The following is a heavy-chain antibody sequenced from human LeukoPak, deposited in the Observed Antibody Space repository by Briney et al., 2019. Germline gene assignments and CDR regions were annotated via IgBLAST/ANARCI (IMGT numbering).Heavy chain of an antibody. D-gene: IGHD6-19*01. J-gene: IGHJ4*02. CDR1: GGSISSSSYY. CDR3: ARAPYRSGWSGYYFDY. V-gene: IGHV4-39*07. Sequence: SETLSLTCTVSGGSISSSSYYWGWIRQPPGKGLEWIGSIYYSGSTYYNPSLKSRVTISVDTSKNQFSLKLSSVTAADTAVYYCARAPYRSGWSGYYFDYWGQGTLFTVSS. CDR2: IYYSGST.